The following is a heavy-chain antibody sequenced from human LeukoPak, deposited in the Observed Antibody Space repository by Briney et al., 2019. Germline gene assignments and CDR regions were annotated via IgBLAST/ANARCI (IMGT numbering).Heavy chain of an antibody. CDR1: GGSFSGYY. D-gene: IGHD5-18*01. V-gene: IGHV4-34*01. Sequence: SESLSLTCAVYGGSFSGYYWDWIRQPLGKGLGWSGKINHNGNANYNPSLKSRVTISLDTSKNWFSLKLSSVTAADTAVYYCARVGYSYGRKTDYWGQGTLVTVSP. CDR3: ARVGYSYGRKTDY. CDR2: INHNGNA. J-gene: IGHJ4*02.